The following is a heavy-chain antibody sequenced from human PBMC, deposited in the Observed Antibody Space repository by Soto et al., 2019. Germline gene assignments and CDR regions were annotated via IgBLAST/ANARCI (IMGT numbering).Heavy chain of an antibody. V-gene: IGHV4-59*01. CDR3: ARYGDFVAAFDI. CDR2: IYYTGST. D-gene: IGHD4-17*01. J-gene: IGHJ3*02. Sequence: QVQLQESGPGLVKPSETLSLTCSVSGGSISSYYWTWIRQPPGKGLEWIAYIYYTGSTNYNPSLKSRVTISVDTSKNQFSRKWSSVTAADTAVYYCARYGDFVAAFDIWGQGTMVTVSS. CDR1: GGSISSYY.